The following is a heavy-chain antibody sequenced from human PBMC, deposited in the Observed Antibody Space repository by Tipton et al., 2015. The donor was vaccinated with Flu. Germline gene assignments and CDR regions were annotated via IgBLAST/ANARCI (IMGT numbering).Heavy chain of an antibody. Sequence: TLSLTCTVSGGSVRSGSYYWSWIRQPAGKGLEWIGRIYATGDTKYNPSLKSRVTISLDTSKNQFSLNLKSVTAADMAVYYCARRDYSNYVSDPKSWFDPWGQGTLVAVSS. D-gene: IGHD4-11*01. CDR1: GGSVRSGSYY. CDR3: ARRDYSNYVSDPKSWFDP. V-gene: IGHV4-61*02. CDR2: IYATGDT. J-gene: IGHJ5*02.